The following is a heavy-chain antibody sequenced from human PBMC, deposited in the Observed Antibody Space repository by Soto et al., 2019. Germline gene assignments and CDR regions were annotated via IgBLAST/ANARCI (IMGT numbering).Heavy chain of an antibody. CDR2: INPKSGAT. CDR1: GYTFTDYW. Sequence: ASVKVSCKAPGYTFTDYWIHWVRQAPGQGLEWMGWINPKSGATNYAQKFQGWVTMTRDTSISTVYLDLTRLTTDDTAIYYCARDFCDGNCPGIWYFDLWGRGTLVTVSS. CDR3: ARDFCDGNCPGIWYFDL. V-gene: IGHV1-2*04. D-gene: IGHD2-21*01. J-gene: IGHJ2*01.